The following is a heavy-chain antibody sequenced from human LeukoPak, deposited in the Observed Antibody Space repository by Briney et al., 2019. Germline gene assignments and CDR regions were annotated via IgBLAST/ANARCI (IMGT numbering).Heavy chain of an antibody. Sequence: GGSLRLSCTVSDFTFSDYYMSWIRQAPGKGLEWVSYIVSSGSVKYYADSVKGRFTISRDNAKNSLYLQMNSLRAEDTAMYYCARDGSGSYSASFDYWGQGTLVTVSS. CDR3: ARDGSGSYSASFDY. J-gene: IGHJ4*02. V-gene: IGHV3-11*04. D-gene: IGHD3-10*01. CDR2: IVSSGSVK. CDR1: DFTFSDYY.